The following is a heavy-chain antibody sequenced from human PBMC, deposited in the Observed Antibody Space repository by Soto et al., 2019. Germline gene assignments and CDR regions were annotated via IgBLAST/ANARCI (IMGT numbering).Heavy chain of an antibody. D-gene: IGHD2-2*01. Sequence: QVQLQESGPGLVKPSQTLSLTCTVSGGSISSGGYYWSWIRQHPGKGLEWIGYIYYSGSTYYNPCLKSRVTISVDTSKNHFSLKLSSVTAADTAVYYCARGLSVVVPAAMCYWGQGTLVTVSS. CDR2: IYYSGST. J-gene: IGHJ4*02. V-gene: IGHV4-31*03. CDR1: GGSISSGGYY. CDR3: ARGLSVVVPAAMCY.